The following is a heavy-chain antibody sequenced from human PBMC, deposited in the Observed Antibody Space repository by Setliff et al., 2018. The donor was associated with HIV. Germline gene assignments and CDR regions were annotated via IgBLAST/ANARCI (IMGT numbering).Heavy chain of an antibody. CDR3: ARAPQTSSNWRIWDY. V-gene: IGHV4-4*08. CDR2: IYTSGST. J-gene: IGHJ4*02. Sequence: KPSETLSLTCTVSGGSISSYYWSWIRQPPGKGLEWIGYIYTSGSTSYNPSLKSRVTISVDTSKNQFSLKLSSVTAADTAVYYCARAPQTSSNWRIWDYWGQGTLVTVSS. CDR1: GGSISSYY. D-gene: IGHD6-13*01.